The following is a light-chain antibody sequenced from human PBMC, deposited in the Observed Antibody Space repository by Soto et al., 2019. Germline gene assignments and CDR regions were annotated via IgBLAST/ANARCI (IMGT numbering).Light chain of an antibody. CDR1: QSISSY. CDR2: ASS. V-gene: IGKV1-39*01. J-gene: IGKJ2*01. CDR3: QQTYITPYT. Sequence: DIQMTQSPSSLCLSVGDRVTITCRASQSISSYLNWYQQKPGKAPNLLIYASSSLHSGVPSRFSGSGSGTDFTLTISGLQPEEFATYYCQQTYITPYTFGQGTKLEIK.